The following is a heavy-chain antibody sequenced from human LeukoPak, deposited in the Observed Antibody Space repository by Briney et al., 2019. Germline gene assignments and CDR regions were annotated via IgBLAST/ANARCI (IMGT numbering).Heavy chain of an antibody. CDR3: VRGSQAAWDFDY. V-gene: IGHV3-11*06. J-gene: IGHJ4*02. CDR2: VSGSGSHT. CDR1: GFTSSDYY. Sequence: GGSLRLSCAASGFTSSDYYMNWIRQAPGKGLEWASYVSGSGSHTNYADSVRGRFAISRDNAKNSLYLQMNSLRVEDTAVYYCVRGSQAAWDFDYWGQGTLVTVSS.